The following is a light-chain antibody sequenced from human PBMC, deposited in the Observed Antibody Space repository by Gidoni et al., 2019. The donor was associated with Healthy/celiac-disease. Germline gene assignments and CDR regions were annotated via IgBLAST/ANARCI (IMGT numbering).Light chain of an antibody. V-gene: IGKV3-20*01. Sequence: EIVLTQFPGTLSLSPGERATLSCRARQSVSSSYLAWYQQQPGQAPMLLVYGASSRATGIPGMFGGSGSGTDITLTISRLDPEDFAVYYCQQYGSSGLTFGGGTKVEIK. CDR3: QQYGSSGLT. J-gene: IGKJ4*01. CDR1: QSVSSSY. CDR2: GAS.